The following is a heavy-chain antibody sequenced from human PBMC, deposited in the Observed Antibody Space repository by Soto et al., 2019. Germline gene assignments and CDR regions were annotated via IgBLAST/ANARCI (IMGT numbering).Heavy chain of an antibody. CDR3: AREGGYSYGYYYFDY. V-gene: IGHV4-61*01. CDR2: IYYSGST. CDR1: GGSVSSGSYY. J-gene: IGHJ4*02. D-gene: IGHD5-18*01. Sequence: QVQLQESGPGLVKPSETLSLTCTVSGGSVSSGSYYWSWIRQPPGKGLEWIGYIYYSGSTNYNPSLKSRVTISVDTSKNQFSLKLSSVTAADTAVYYCAREGGYSYGYYYFDYWGQGTLVTVSS.